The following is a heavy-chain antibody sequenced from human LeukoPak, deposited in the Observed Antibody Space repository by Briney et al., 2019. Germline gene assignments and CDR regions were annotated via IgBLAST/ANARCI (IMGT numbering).Heavy chain of an antibody. Sequence: GGSLRLSCAASGFTFSSYWMSWVRQALGKGLEWVANIKQDGSEKKYVDSVKGRFTISRDNAKNSLYLQMNSLRAEDTAVYFCTRDGLYYYDSSGYRYFDYWGQGTLVTVSS. CDR2: IKQDGSEK. J-gene: IGHJ4*02. CDR3: TRDGLYYYDSSGYRYFDY. CDR1: GFTFSSYW. D-gene: IGHD3-22*01. V-gene: IGHV3-7*01.